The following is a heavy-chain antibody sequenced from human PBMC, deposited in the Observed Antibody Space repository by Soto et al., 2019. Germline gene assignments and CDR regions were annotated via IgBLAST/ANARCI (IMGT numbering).Heavy chain of an antibody. J-gene: IGHJ1*01. Sequence: GGSLRLSCAASGFTFSSYAISWARQAPGKGLEWVSTISGSGGGTYFADSVKGRFTISRDNSKNTLYLQMNSLRAEDTAVYYCAKDLEYSSGWVYFQHWGQGTLVTVSS. CDR1: GFTFSSYA. V-gene: IGHV3-23*01. CDR3: AKDLEYSSGWVYFQH. D-gene: IGHD6-19*01. CDR2: ISGSGGGT.